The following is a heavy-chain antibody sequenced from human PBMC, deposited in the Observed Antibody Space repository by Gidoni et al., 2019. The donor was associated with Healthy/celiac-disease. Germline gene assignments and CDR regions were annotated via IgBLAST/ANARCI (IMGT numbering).Heavy chain of an antibody. CDR1: GFTFSSYA. CDR2: ISGSGGST. CDR3: AKDRIPDIVVVPAAIRPGYDAFDI. J-gene: IGHJ3*02. V-gene: IGHV3-23*01. D-gene: IGHD2-2*01. Sequence: EVQLLESGGGLVQPGGSLRLSCAASGFTFSSYAMRWVRQGPGKGLEWCSAISGSGGSTYYADSVKGRFTISRDNSKNTLYLQMNSLRAEDTAVYYCAKDRIPDIVVVPAAIRPGYDAFDIWGQGTMVTVSS.